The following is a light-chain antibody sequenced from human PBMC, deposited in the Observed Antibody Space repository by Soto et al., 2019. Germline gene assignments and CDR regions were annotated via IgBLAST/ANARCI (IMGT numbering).Light chain of an antibody. CDR1: SSDVGSYNL. Sequence: QSVLTQPASVSGSPGQSITISCTGTSSDVGSYNLVSWYQQHPGKAPKLMIYDDSKRPSGVANRFAGSKSGNAASLTISGLQAEDEADYYGCSYASSSTDVFGTGTKLTVL. V-gene: IGLV2-23*01. CDR3: CSYASSSTDV. CDR2: DDS. J-gene: IGLJ1*01.